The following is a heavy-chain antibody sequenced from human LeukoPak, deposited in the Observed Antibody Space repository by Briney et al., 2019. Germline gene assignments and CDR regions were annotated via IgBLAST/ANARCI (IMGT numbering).Heavy chain of an antibody. CDR3: ATEIYCGGDCYSDY. CDR1: GGSVSSGSYY. CDR2: IYYSGST. Sequence: SETLSLTCTVSGGSVSSGSYYWSWIRQPPGKGLEWIGYIYYSGSTNYNPSLKSRVTISVDTSKNQFSLKLSSVIAADTALYYCATEIYCGGDCYSDYWGRGTLVTVSS. V-gene: IGHV4-61*01. D-gene: IGHD2-21*02. J-gene: IGHJ4*02.